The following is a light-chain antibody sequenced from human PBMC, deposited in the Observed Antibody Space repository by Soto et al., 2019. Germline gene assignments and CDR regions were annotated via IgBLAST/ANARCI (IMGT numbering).Light chain of an antibody. CDR3: QQRSNWPPKLT. CDR2: DAS. CDR1: QSVSSY. Sequence: EVVLTQSPATLSLSPGERATLSCRASQSVSSYLAWYQQKPGQAPRLLIYDASNRATGIPARFSGSGSGTDFTLTISSLEPEDFAVYYCQQRSNWPPKLTFGGGTKVEIK. J-gene: IGKJ4*01. V-gene: IGKV3-11*01.